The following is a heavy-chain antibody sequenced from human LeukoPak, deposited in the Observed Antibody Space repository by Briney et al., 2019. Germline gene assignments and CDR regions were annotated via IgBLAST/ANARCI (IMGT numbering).Heavy chain of an antibody. CDR3: ARRGHYYDSRGYYYFDY. D-gene: IGHD3-22*01. CDR1: GCSFSPYY. V-gene: IGHV4-59*01. Sequence: SETLSLTCTVSGCSFSPYYWSWIRQPPGKGLEWIGSVYYSGSTNYNPSLKSRVTISLDTSKNQFSLKLSSVTAADTAVYYCARRGHYYDSRGYYYFDYWGQGTLVTVSS. CDR2: VYYSGST. J-gene: IGHJ4*02.